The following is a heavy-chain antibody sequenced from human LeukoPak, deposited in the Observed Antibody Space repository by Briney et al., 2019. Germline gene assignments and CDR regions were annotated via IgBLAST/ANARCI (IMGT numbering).Heavy chain of an antibody. CDR2: INHSGST. J-gene: IGHJ5*02. D-gene: IGHD6-13*01. CDR1: GFTFSSYW. Sequence: GSLRLSCAASGFTFSSYWMTWIRQPPGKGLEWIGEINHSGSTNYNPSLKSRVTISVDTSKNQFSLKLSSVTAADTAVYYCARGLAAAALRGNWFDPWGQGTLVTVSS. CDR3: ARGLAAAALRGNWFDP. V-gene: IGHV4-34*01.